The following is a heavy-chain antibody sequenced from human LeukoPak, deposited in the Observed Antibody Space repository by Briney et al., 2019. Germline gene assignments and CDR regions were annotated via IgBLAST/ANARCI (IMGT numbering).Heavy chain of an antibody. V-gene: IGHV4-4*09. CDR2: IHPSGIT. CDR1: GDSISSYY. D-gene: IGHD4-23*01. J-gene: IGHJ4*02. Sequence: SETLPLTCTVSGDSISSYYWSWIRQPPGKGLQWIGYIHPSGITNYSPSLESRVTISVDTSKNQFSLKLSSVTAAETAIYYCARGRSMVTPFDYWGQGTLVTVSS. CDR3: ARGRSMVTPFDY.